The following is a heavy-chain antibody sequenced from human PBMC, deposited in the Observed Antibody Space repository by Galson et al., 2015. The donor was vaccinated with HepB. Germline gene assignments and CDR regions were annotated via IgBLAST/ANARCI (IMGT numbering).Heavy chain of an antibody. D-gene: IGHD5-12*01. CDR3: ARLSAIVATIHPRYFDY. Sequence: SLRLSCAASGLTLSSYSMNWVRQAPGKGLEWVSSISSSSTYIYYADSVKGRFTISRDNAKNSLYLQMNSLRVEDTAVYYCARLSAIVATIHPRYFDYWGQGTLVTVSS. CDR1: GLTLSSYS. CDR2: ISSSSTYI. V-gene: IGHV3-21*01. J-gene: IGHJ4*02.